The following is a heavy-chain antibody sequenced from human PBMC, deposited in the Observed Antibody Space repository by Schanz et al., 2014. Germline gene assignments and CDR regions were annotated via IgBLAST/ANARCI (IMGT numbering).Heavy chain of an antibody. CDR1: GLIFSNYV. V-gene: IGHV3-23*01. Sequence: EVQLLESGGGLVQPGGSLKLSCAASGLIFSNYVMSWVRQAPGKGLEWVSGITGASDHIDYAESVKGRFTISRDNSKNTLYLQMNSLRAEDTAIYYCAKDAPYPFDLWGRGTLITVSS. CDR2: ITGASDHI. J-gene: IGHJ2*01. CDR3: AKDAPYPFDL.